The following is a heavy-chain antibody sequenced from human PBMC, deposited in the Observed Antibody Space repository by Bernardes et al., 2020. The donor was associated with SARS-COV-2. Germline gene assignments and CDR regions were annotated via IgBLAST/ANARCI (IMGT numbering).Heavy chain of an antibody. CDR3: GKCRASVVTAAMNY. CDR1: GFTFSNYA. CDR2: ISGSGGTT. Sequence: GGSLRLSCEASGFTFSNYAMSWVRQAPGKGLEWVSVISGSGGTTNYADSVKGRFTISRDNSKNTLYLQMNSLRAEDTAVYYCGKCRASVVTAAMNYWGQGTLVTVSS. J-gene: IGHJ4*02. D-gene: IGHD2-2*01. V-gene: IGHV3-23*01.